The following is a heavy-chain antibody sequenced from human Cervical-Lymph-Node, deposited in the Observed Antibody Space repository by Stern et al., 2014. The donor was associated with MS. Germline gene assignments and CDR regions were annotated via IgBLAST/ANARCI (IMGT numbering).Heavy chain of an antibody. D-gene: IGHD2/OR15-2a*01. CDR2: ISSGGSNI. Sequence: VQLVESGGGLVKPGGSLRLSCGGSGFTFSDYFMSWIRQGPGKGLEWVAYISSGGSNIHYADSVKGRFTISRDNANSSLYLQMHSLRAEDTAVYYCARCNVPRKAYSMDVWGQGTTVTVSS. V-gene: IGHV3-11*01. CDR3: ARCNVPRKAYSMDV. CDR1: GFTFSDYF. J-gene: IGHJ6*02.